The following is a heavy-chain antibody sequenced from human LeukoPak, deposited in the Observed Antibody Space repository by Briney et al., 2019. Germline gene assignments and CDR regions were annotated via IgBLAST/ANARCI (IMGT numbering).Heavy chain of an antibody. CDR1: GFTVGSNY. CDR3: ARFRSSGWTYYYYYYGMDV. Sequence: GGSLRLSCAASGFTVGSNYMSWVRQAPGKGLEWVSVIYSGGSTYYADSVKGRFTISRDNSKSTLYLQMNSLRAEDTAVYYCARFRSSGWTYYYYYYGMDVWGKGTTVTVSS. J-gene: IGHJ6*04. CDR2: IYSGGST. V-gene: IGHV3-53*01. D-gene: IGHD6-19*01.